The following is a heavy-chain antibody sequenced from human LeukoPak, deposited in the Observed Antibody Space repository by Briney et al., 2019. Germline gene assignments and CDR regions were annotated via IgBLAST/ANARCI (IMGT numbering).Heavy chain of an antibody. Sequence: GRSLRLSCAASGFTFSSYGMHWVRQAPGKGLEWVAVIWYDGSNKYYADFVKGRFTISRDNSKNTLYLQMNSLRAEDTAVYYCARDIYGTRPLNAFDIWGQGTMVTVSS. V-gene: IGHV3-33*01. CDR2: IWYDGSNK. J-gene: IGHJ3*02. CDR1: GFTFSSYG. D-gene: IGHD2-2*02. CDR3: ARDIYGTRPLNAFDI.